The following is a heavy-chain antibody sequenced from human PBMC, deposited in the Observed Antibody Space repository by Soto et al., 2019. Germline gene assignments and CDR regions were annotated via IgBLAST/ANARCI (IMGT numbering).Heavy chain of an antibody. D-gene: IGHD2-8*01. CDR2: ISSSGGGT. Sequence: PGGSLRLSCAASGFTFSSYAMTGVRQAPGKGLEWVSGISSSGGGTYYADSVKGRFTISRDNSKNTLYLQMNSLRAEDTAVYYCAKGNAAGYWGQGTLVTVSS. V-gene: IGHV3-23*01. CDR1: GFTFSSYA. CDR3: AKGNAAGY. J-gene: IGHJ4*02.